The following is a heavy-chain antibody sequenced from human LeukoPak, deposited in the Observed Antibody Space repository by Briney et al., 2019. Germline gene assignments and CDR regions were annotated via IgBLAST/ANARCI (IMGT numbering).Heavy chain of an antibody. CDR2: IGFDGNKK. Sequence: TGGSLGLSCAASGFSFGGFGRHWVRQAPGQGLEWVAFIGFDGNKKYIRDSVKGRFTISRDNSGNTLFLQMNSLRAEDTGVYYCAKDLSYSFEIPAYWGQGTLVTVSS. J-gene: IGHJ4*02. D-gene: IGHD4-11*01. V-gene: IGHV3-30*02. CDR3: AKDLSYSFEIPAY. CDR1: GFSFGGFG.